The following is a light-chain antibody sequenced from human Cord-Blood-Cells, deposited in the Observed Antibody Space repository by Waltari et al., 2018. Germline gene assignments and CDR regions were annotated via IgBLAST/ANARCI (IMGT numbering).Light chain of an antibody. CDR3: QQYNSYSPWT. J-gene: IGKJ1*01. Sequence: DIQMTQSPSTLSASVGARVTLTCRASKSISSWLAWYQQKPGKAPKLLIYDASSLESGVPSRFSGSGSGTEFTLTISSLQPDDFATYYCQQYNSYSPWTFGQGTKVEIK. CDR2: DAS. CDR1: KSISSW. V-gene: IGKV1-5*01.